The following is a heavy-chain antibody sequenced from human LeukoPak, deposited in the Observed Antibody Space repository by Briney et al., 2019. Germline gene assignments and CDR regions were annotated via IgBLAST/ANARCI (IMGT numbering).Heavy chain of an antibody. V-gene: IGHV1-2*02. D-gene: IGHD3-10*01. CDR2: INPNSGGT. J-gene: IGHJ5*02. CDR1: GYTFTGYY. CDR3: ATDPRWSYNWFGP. Sequence: ASVKVSCKASGYTFTGYYMHWVRQAPGQGLEWMGWINPNSGGTNYAQKFQGRVTMTRDTSISTAYMELSRLRSDDTAVYYCATDPRWSYNWFGPWGQGTLVTVSS.